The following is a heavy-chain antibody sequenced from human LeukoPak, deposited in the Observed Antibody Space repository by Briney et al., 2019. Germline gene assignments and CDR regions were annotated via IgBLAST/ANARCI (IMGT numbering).Heavy chain of an antibody. Sequence: GGSLRLSCAASGFSFSDYYMSWIRQAPGKGLEWVSSISSSGNTIYYADSVKGRFTISRDNAKNSLSLQMNSLRAEDTAVYYCARETYYYDSSGYREGVYYFDYWGQGTLVTVSS. CDR2: ISSSGNTI. CDR1: GFSFSDYY. D-gene: IGHD3-22*01. CDR3: ARETYYYDSSGYREGVYYFDY. J-gene: IGHJ4*02. V-gene: IGHV3-11*04.